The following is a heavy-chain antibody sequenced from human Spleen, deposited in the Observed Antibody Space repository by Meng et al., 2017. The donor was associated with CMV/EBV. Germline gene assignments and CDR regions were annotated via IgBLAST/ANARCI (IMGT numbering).Heavy chain of an antibody. CDR1: GFTFNTYA. CDR2: ISNSATTT. Sequence: GGSLRLSCAASGFTFNTYAMTWVRQAPGKGLEWVSSISNSATTTSYADSVKGRFTISRENSKNTVYLQMNSLRADDTAIYYCAKDLGPCGTTGCYYDQWGQGTLVTVSS. D-gene: IGHD2-2*01. J-gene: IGHJ4*02. V-gene: IGHV3-23*01. CDR3: AKDLGPCGTTGCYYDQ.